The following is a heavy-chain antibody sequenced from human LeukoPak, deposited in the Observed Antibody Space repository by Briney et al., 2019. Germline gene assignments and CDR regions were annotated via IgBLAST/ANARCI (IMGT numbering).Heavy chain of an antibody. Sequence: ASVKVSCKASGDTFTNYAFSWVRQAPGQGLEWVGWISSYNDNIDYAKKFQGRVTMTTDTSTNTAYLELRSLRSDDTAVYYCASWPREGGSGSLDFWGQGSLVIVSS. V-gene: IGHV1-18*04. CDR1: GDTFTNYA. D-gene: IGHD3-10*01. CDR3: ASWPREGGSGSLDF. CDR2: ISSYNDNI. J-gene: IGHJ4*02.